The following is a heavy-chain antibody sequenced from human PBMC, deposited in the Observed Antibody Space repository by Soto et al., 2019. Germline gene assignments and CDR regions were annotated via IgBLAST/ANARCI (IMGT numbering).Heavy chain of an antibody. CDR2: INSDGSST. CDR1: GFTFSGYW. CDR3: VRWGTVVVQPTEPGGY. V-gene: IGHV3-74*01. Sequence: EVQLVESGGGLVQPGGSLRLCCAASGFTFSGYWMHWVRHVPGKGLVWVSGINSDGSSTDYADSVKGRFTISRDNTKNTLYLQMNSLRAEYTAVYYCVRWGTVVVQPTEPGGYWGQGTLVPVTS. D-gene: IGHD3-16*02. J-gene: IGHJ4*02.